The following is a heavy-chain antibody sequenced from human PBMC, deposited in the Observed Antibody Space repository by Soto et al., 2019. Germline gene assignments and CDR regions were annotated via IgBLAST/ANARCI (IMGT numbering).Heavy chain of an antibody. D-gene: IGHD3-10*01. CDR3: ARGRGVLLWFGETIDI. V-gene: IGHV4-34*01. Sequence: QVQLQQWGAGLLKPSETLSLTCAVYGGSFSGYYWSWIRQPPGKGLEWIGEINHSGSTNYNPSLKSRVTISXXTXKIXFSLKLSSVTAADTAVYYCARGRGVLLWFGETIDIWGQGTMVTVSS. J-gene: IGHJ3*02. CDR2: INHSGST. CDR1: GGSFSGYY.